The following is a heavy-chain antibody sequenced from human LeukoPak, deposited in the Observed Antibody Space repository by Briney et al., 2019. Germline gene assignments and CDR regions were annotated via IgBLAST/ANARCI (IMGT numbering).Heavy chain of an antibody. CDR2: IKQDGSEK. CDR1: GFTFSSYW. D-gene: IGHD6-6*01. J-gene: IGHJ4*02. Sequence: GGSLRLSCVASGFTFSSYWMSWVRQAPGKGLEWVANIKQDGSEKYYVDSVKGRFTISRDNSKNTLYLQMNSLRAEDTAVYYRANPGIAARRGFDYWGQGTLVTVSS. V-gene: IGHV3-7*03. CDR3: ANPGIAARRGFDY.